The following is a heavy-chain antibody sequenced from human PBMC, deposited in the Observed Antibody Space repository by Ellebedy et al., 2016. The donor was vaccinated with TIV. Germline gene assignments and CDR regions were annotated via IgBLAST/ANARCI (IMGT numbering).Heavy chain of an antibody. CDR3: TTMAGPSSDN. CDR2: ISGSGPPT. V-gene: IGHV3-23*01. CDR1: GFTFSNFG. D-gene: IGHD5-24*01. Sequence: GGSLRLXXAASGFTFSNFGMSWVRQAPGKGLEWISAISGSGPPTNYADTVKGRFTISRDNSKNTLYLQMNSLKTEDTAVYYCTTMAGPSSDNWGQGTLVTVSS. J-gene: IGHJ4*02.